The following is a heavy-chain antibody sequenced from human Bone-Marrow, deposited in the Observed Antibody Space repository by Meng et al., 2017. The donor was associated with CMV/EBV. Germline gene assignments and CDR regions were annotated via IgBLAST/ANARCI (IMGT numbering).Heavy chain of an antibody. CDR3: ARSKGSLEWLSRYYYYGMDV. CDR2: IYYSGST. V-gene: IGHV4-39*01. J-gene: IGHJ6*02. D-gene: IGHD3-3*01. CDR1: GGSISSSSYY. Sequence: SETLSLTCTVSGGSISSSSYYWGWIRQPPGKGLEWIGSIYYSGSTYYNPSLKSRVTISVDTSKNQFSLKLSSVTAADTAVYYCARSKGSLEWLSRYYYYGMDVWGQGTTVTGSS.